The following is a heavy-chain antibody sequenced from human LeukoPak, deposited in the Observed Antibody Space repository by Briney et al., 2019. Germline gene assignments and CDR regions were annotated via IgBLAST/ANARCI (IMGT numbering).Heavy chain of an antibody. J-gene: IGHJ4*02. CDR2: TRSKANSYTT. CDR1: GFTFSDHY. D-gene: IGHD3-3*01. V-gene: IGHV3-72*01. Sequence: GGSLRLSCAASGFTFSDHYMDWVRQAPGKGLEWVGRTRSKANSYTTEYAASVKGRFTISRDNSKNTLYLQMNSLRAEDTAVYYCAKGGGITIFGVAPNLDYWGQGTLVTVSS. CDR3: AKGGGITIFGVAPNLDY.